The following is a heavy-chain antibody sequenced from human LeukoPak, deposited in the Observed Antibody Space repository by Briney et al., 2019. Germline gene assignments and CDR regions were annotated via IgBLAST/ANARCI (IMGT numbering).Heavy chain of an antibody. V-gene: IGHV3-48*03. Sequence: PGGSLRLSCAASGFTFSSYEMNWVRQAPGKGLEWVSYISSSGSTIYYADSVKGRFTISRDNAKNSLYLQMNSLRAEDTAVYYCAKVAGYFDWLPYFDYWGQGTLVTVSS. J-gene: IGHJ4*02. D-gene: IGHD3-9*01. CDR1: GFTFSSYE. CDR2: ISSSGSTI. CDR3: AKVAGYFDWLPYFDY.